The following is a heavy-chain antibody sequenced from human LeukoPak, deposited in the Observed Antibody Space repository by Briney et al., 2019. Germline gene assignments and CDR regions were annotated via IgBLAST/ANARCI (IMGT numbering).Heavy chain of an antibody. CDR1: GYTFTSYA. J-gene: IGHJ4*02. CDR3: ARGRVVAATRYFGY. Sequence: GASVKVSCKASGYTFTSYAMNWVRQAPGQGLEWRGWINTNTGNPTYAQGFTGRFVFSLDTSVSTAYLQISSLKAEDTAVYYCARGRVVAATRYFGYWGQGTLVTVSS. CDR2: INTNTGNP. D-gene: IGHD2-15*01. V-gene: IGHV7-4-1*02.